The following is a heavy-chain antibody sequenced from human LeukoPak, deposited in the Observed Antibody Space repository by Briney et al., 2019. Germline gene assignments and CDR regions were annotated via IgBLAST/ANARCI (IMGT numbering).Heavy chain of an antibody. D-gene: IGHD7-27*01. V-gene: IGHV1-24*01. CDR3: ARSTGDSDAFDI. J-gene: IGHJ3*02. CDR2: FDPEDGET. CDR1: GYTLTELS. Sequence: ASVKVSCKVSGYTLTELSMHWVRQAPGKGLEWMGGFDPEDGETIYAQKFQGRVTMTEDTSTDTAYMELRSLRSDDTAVYYCARSTGDSDAFDIWGQGTMVTVSS.